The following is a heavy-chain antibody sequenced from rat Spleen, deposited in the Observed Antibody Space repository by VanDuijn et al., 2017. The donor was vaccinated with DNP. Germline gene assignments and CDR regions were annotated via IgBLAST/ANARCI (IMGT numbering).Heavy chain of an antibody. J-gene: IGHJ3*01. CDR3: ATGVYGGYEDWFAN. CDR1: GFTFSKYG. CDR2: ISTSGEYT. V-gene: IGHV5S13*01. Sequence: EVQLVESGGGLVQPGNSLKLSCAASGFTFSKYGMAWVRQAPTKGLEWVASISTSGEYTHYGDSVKGRFSISRDNAKDTQYLQMDSLRPEDTATYYCATGVYGGYEDWFANWGQGTLVTVSS. D-gene: IGHD1-11*01.